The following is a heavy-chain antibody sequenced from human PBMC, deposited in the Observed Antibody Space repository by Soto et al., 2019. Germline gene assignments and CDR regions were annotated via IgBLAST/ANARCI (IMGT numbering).Heavy chain of an antibody. D-gene: IGHD5-12*01. V-gene: IGHV4-59*01. Sequence: SETLSLTCTVSGGSISSYYWSWIRQPPGKGLEWIGYIYYSGSTNYNPSLKSRVTISVDTSKNQFSLKLSSVTAADTAVYYCAREVATSNYYYFMDVWGKRSSVTVSS. CDR1: GGSISSYY. CDR2: IYYSGST. J-gene: IGHJ6*03. CDR3: AREVATSNYYYFMDV.